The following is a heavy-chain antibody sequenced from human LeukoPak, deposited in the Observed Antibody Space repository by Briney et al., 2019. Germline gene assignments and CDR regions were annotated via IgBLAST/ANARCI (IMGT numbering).Heavy chain of an antibody. CDR2: ISSSGSTI. D-gene: IGHD3-10*01. CDR3: ARDKSRGSLVVRGVIRRIDAFDI. CDR1: GFTFSSYE. Sequence: GGSLRLSCAASGFTFSSYEMNWVRQAPGKGLEWVSYISSSGSTIYYADSVKGRFTISRDNAKNSLYLQMNSLRAEDTAVYYCARDKSRGSLVVRGVIRRIDAFDIWGQGTMVTVSS. J-gene: IGHJ3*02. V-gene: IGHV3-48*03.